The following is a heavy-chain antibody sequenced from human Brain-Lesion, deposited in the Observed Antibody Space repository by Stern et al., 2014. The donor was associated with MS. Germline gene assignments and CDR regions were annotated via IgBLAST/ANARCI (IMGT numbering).Heavy chain of an antibody. V-gene: IGHV4-39*01. Sequence: VQLVESGPGLVKPSETLSLTCTVAGGSVSSTSYAWAWIRQPPGKGLEWIGTIYYSGNTYYSPSLKSRLTISLDTPKNQVPPRLRFVSAADTAVYYCAGEEDIRYCSGGSCTGNWFDPWGQGTLVTVSS. J-gene: IGHJ5*02. D-gene: IGHD2-15*01. CDR3: AGEEDIRYCSGGSCTGNWFDP. CDR1: GGSVSSTSYA. CDR2: IYYSGNT.